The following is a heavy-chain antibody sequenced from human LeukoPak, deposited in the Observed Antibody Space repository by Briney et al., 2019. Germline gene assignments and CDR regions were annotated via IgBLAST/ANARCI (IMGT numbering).Heavy chain of an antibody. CDR2: ISYDGSNK. CDR3: ARADIVVVPAALLLDY. CDR1: GFTFSSYS. Sequence: GGSLRLSCAASGFTFSSYSMNWVRQAPGKGLEWVAVISYDGSNKYYADSVKGRFTISRDNSKNTLYLQMNSLRAEDTAVYYCARADIVVVPAALLLDYWGQGTLVTVSS. V-gene: IGHV3-30*03. D-gene: IGHD2-2*01. J-gene: IGHJ4*02.